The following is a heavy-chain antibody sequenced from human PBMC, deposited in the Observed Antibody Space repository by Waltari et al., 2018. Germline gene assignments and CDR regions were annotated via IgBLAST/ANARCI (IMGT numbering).Heavy chain of an antibody. CDR3: ARLLTGYTSNFDY. V-gene: IGHV4-39*01. Sequence: QLQLQESGPGLVKPSETLSLTCTVSGGSISSSSYYWGWIRQPPGKGLEWIGSIYYSGSTYYNPSLKSRVTISVDTSKNQFSLKLSSVTAADTAVYYCARLLTGYTSNFDYWGQGTLVTVSS. CDR1: GGSISSSSYY. J-gene: IGHJ4*02. D-gene: IGHD3-9*01. CDR2: IYYSGST.